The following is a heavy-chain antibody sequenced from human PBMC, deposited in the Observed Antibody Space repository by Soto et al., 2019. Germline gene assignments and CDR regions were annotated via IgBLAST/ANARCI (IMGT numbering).Heavy chain of an antibody. V-gene: IGHV2-5*01. CDR1: GFSLKTSGVG. D-gene: IGHD1-26*01. Sequence: QITLKESGPTLVKPTQTLTLTCTFSGFSLKTSGVGVGWIRQPPGKAPEWLALIFWTNDRRYSSSLQNRLTITKDTSKNQVVLTTTNMDPVDTATDYCAHRSNVFSDTVAEFDYWGQGTLVTVSS. CDR2: IFWTNDR. J-gene: IGHJ4*02. CDR3: AHRSNVFSDTVAEFDY.